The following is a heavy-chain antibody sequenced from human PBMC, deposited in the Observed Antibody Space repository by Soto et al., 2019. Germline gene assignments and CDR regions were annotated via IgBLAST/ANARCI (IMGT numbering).Heavy chain of an antibody. CDR2: ISYSGTS. CDR3: SRAQYYPHSGSHFFFDP. V-gene: IGHV4-59*02. D-gene: IGHD3-10*01. J-gene: IGHJ5*02. CDR1: FNSVSDFH. Sequence: QVQLQASGPGLVKPSETLSLTCSVSFNSVSDFHWGWIRHSPGKGLEWIGYISYSGTSNYNPSLKSPLSMSLEPSNTQFSLKLSSATAAHTAIYYCSRAQYYPHSGSHFFFDPWRQGTLVTLSS.